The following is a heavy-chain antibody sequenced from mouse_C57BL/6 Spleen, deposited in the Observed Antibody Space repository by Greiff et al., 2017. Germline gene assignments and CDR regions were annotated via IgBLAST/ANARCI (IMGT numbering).Heavy chain of an antibody. D-gene: IGHD1-1*01. Sequence: LVESGAELVKPGASVKISCKASGYAFSSYWMNWVKQRPGKGLEWIGQIYPGDGDTNYNGKFKGKATLTADKYSSTAYMQLSSLTSEDSAVYFCARSGYGSSPFDYWGQGTTLTVSS. V-gene: IGHV1-80*01. J-gene: IGHJ2*01. CDR3: ARSGYGSSPFDY. CDR2: IYPGDGDT. CDR1: GYAFSSYW.